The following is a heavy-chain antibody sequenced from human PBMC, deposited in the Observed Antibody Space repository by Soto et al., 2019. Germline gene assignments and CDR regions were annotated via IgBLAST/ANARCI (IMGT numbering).Heavy chain of an antibody. D-gene: IGHD3-22*01. J-gene: IGHJ6*02. Sequence: EASVKVSCKASGGTFSSYAISWVRQAPGQGLEWMGGIIPIFGTANYAQKFQGRVTITADESTSTAYMELSSLRSEDTAVYYCARSLYDSSGYPLAPRYYYYGMDVWGQGTTVTVSS. CDR3: ARSLYDSSGYPLAPRYYYYGMDV. V-gene: IGHV1-69*13. CDR2: IIPIFGTA. CDR1: GGTFSSYA.